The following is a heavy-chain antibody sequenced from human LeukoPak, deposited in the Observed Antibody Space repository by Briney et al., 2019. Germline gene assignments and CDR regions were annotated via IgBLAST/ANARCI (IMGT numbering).Heavy chain of an antibody. CDR1: GFTVSSNH. D-gene: IGHD4-11*01. CDR3: ARDRSYSNSMDV. CDR2: ISSSSSYI. V-gene: IGHV3-21*01. J-gene: IGHJ6*02. Sequence: GGSLRLSCAASGFTVSSNHMNWVRQAPGKGLEWVSSISSSSSYIYYADSVKGRFTISRDNAKNSLYLQMNSLRAEDTAVYYCARDRSYSNSMDVWGQGTTVTVSS.